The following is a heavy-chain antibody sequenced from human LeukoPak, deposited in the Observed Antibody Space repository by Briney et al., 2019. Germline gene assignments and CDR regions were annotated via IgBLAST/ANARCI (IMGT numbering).Heavy chain of an antibody. CDR1: GYTFTGYY. D-gene: IGHD3-10*01. CDR2: INPNSGGT. V-gene: IGHV1-2*02. J-gene: IGHJ4*02. Sequence: GASVKVSCKASGYTFTGYYMHWVRQASGQGLEWMGWINPNSGGTNYAQKFQGRVTMTRDTSISTAYMELSRLRSDDTAVYYCARGRITMVRGVNYWGQGTLVTVSS. CDR3: ARGRITMVRGVNY.